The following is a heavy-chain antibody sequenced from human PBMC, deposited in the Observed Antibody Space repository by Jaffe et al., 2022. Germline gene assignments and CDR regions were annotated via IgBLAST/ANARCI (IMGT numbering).Heavy chain of an antibody. J-gene: IGHJ3*01. CDR1: GFTFSTYE. V-gene: IGHV3-48*03. D-gene: IGHD3-10*01. CDR2: IRHTGSII. CDR3: ARDGSPIETPSVLHAFDL. Sequence: EVQLVESGGGLVQPGGSLRLSCAASGFTFSTYEMSWVRQAPGRGLEWVSYIRHTGSIIYYADSVKGRFTISRDNAKNSLYLQMNSLRAEDTAIYYCARDGSPIETPSVLHAFDLWGQGTMVTVSS.